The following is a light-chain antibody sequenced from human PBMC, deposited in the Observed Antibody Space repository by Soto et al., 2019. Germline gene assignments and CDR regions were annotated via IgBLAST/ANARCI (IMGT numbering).Light chain of an antibody. V-gene: IGKV3-15*01. Sequence: ERVMTQSPATLSVSPGERATLSCRASESVSSHLAWYQQKPGLAPRLLIYGASTRATGVPARFIGSGSGTEFTLPISSLQSEDFAIYYCQHYNNWPHTFGQGTKLEIK. J-gene: IGKJ2*01. CDR2: GAS. CDR3: QHYNNWPHT. CDR1: ESVSSH.